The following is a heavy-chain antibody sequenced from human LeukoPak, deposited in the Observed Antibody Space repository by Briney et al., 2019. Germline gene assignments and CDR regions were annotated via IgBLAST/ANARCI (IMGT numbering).Heavy chain of an antibody. CDR1: GFTFSSYG. Sequence: PGGSLRLSCVTSGFTFSSYGMHWVRQAPGRGLEWVAVISYDGSNKYYADSVKGRFTISRDNAQNSMYLQMNSLRAEDTAVYYCGRVGGRSKAAKGDAFDIWGQGTMVVVSS. V-gene: IGHV3-30*03. J-gene: IGHJ3*02. D-gene: IGHD6-6*01. CDR3: GRVGGRSKAAKGDAFDI. CDR2: ISYDGSNK.